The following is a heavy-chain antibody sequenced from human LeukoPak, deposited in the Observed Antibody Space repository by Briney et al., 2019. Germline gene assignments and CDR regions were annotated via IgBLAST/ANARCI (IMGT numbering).Heavy chain of an antibody. D-gene: IGHD2-15*01. Sequence: GGSLRLSCAASGSTFSNYVMSWVRQAPGKGPEWVSGINGGGGSTFYAESVTGRFTISRDNSKNTLFLQMNTLRAEDTAVYYCVKDGRRSPPCWGQGTLVTVSS. CDR3: VKDGRRSPPC. CDR2: INGGGGST. V-gene: IGHV3-23*01. J-gene: IGHJ4*02. CDR1: GSTFSNYV.